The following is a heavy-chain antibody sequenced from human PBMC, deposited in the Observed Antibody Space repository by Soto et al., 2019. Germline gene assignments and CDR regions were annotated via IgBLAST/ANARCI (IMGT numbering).Heavy chain of an antibody. CDR2: IIPIFGTA. D-gene: IGHD3-22*01. CDR3: ARETMIVVVTSPNAFDI. CDR1: GGTFSSYA. Sequence: QVQLVQSGAEVKKPGSSVKVSCKASGGTFSSYAISWVRQAPGQGLEWMGGIIPIFGTANYAQKFQGRVTITADDSTSTAYMELSSLRSEDTAVYYCARETMIVVVTSPNAFDIWGQGTMVTVSS. V-gene: IGHV1-69*12. J-gene: IGHJ3*02.